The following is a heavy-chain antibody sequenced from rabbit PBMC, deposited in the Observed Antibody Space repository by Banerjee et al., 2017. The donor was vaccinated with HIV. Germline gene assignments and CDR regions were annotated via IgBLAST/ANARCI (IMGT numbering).Heavy chain of an antibody. J-gene: IGHJ4*01. CDR3: ARSRGVAGYAYALDL. Sequence: EESGGDLVKPEGSLTLTCTASGFSFSSSYWICWVRQAPGKGLEWIGCIGTGSGSTYYASWVNGRFTISKTSSTTVTLQMTSLTAADTATYFCARSRGVAGYAYALDLWGQGTLVTVS. D-gene: IGHD6-1*01. CDR1: GFSFSSSYW. V-gene: IGHV1S45*01. CDR2: IGTGSGST.